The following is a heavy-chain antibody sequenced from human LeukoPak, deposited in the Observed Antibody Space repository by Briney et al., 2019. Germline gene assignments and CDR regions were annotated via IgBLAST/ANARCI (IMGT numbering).Heavy chain of an antibody. CDR1: GGTFSSYV. J-gene: IGHJ5*02. CDR3: ARDRRGYSYGYTTWFDP. CDR2: IIPIYGTA. V-gene: IGHV1-69*05. D-gene: IGHD5-18*01. Sequence: GASVKVSCKASGGTFSSYVISWVRQAPGQGLEWIGRIIPIYGTANYAQKFQGRVTIITDESTSTAYMELSSLRSEDTAVYYCARDRRGYSYGYTTWFDPWGQGTLVTVSS.